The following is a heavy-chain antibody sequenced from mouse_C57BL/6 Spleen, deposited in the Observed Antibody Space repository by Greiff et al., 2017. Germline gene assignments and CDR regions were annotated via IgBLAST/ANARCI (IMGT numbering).Heavy chain of an antibody. D-gene: IGHD1-1*01. CDR3: TKVVNFDY. V-gene: IGHV1-5*01. CDR2: IYPGNSET. Sequence: EVQLQQSGTVLARPGASVSMSCKTSGYTFTSYWMHWVKQRPGQGLEWLGAIYPGNSETSYNQKFTGKAKLTAVTSACTDYMVLSSLTNEDSAVYCCTKVVNFDYWGQGTTLTVSS. CDR1: GYTFTSYW. J-gene: IGHJ2*01.